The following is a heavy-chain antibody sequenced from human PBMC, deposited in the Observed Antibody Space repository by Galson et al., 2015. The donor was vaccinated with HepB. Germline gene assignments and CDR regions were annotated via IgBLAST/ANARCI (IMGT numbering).Heavy chain of an antibody. V-gene: IGHV1-69*04. CDR1: GGTFSSYT. CDR3: AREPLVGAPVGYFDY. J-gene: IGHJ4*02. Sequence: SVKVSCRASGGTFSSYTISWVRQAPGQGLEWMGRIIPILGIANYAQKFQGRVPITADKSTSTAYMELSSLRAEDTAVYYCAREPLVGAPVGYFDYWGQGTLVTVSS. CDR2: IIPILGIA. D-gene: IGHD1-26*01.